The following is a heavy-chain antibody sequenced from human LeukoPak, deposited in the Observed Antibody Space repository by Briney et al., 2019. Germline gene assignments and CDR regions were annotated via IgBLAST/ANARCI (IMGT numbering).Heavy chain of an antibody. CDR2: IYYSGST. D-gene: IGHD3-16*01. Sequence: SETLSLTCTVSGGSISSSSYYWGWIRQPPGKGLEWIGSIYYSGSTYYNPSLKSRVTISVDTSKNQFSLKLSSVTAADTAVYYCARDGGFFDYWGQGTLVTVSS. J-gene: IGHJ4*02. V-gene: IGHV4-39*02. CDR1: GGSISSSSYY. CDR3: ARDGGFFDY.